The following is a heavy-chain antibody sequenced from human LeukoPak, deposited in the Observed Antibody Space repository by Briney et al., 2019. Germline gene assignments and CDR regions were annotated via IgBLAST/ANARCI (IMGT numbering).Heavy chain of an antibody. V-gene: IGHV3-48*01. CDR2: ISSSSSTI. D-gene: IGHD3-22*01. J-gene: IGHJ4*02. Sequence: GGSLRLSCAASGFTFSSYSMNWVRQAPGKGLEWVSYISSSSSTIYYADSVKARFTISRDNAKNSLYLQMNSLRAEDTAVYYCARLNHDSSGYWVDYWGQGTLVTVSS. CDR1: GFTFSSYS. CDR3: ARLNHDSSGYWVDY.